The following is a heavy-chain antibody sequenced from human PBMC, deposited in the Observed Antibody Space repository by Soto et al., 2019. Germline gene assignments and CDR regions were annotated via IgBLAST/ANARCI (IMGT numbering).Heavy chain of an antibody. J-gene: IGHJ4*02. Sequence: LSLTCTVSGGSISSGDYYWSWIRQPPGKGLEWIGYIYYSGSTYYNPSLKSRVTISVDTSKNQFSLKLSSVTAADTAVYYCARDHRRGNSDSNYDYWGQGTLVTVSS. CDR2: IYYSGST. CDR1: GGSISSGDYY. CDR3: ARDHRRGNSDSNYDY. V-gene: IGHV4-30-4*01. D-gene: IGHD2-21*02.